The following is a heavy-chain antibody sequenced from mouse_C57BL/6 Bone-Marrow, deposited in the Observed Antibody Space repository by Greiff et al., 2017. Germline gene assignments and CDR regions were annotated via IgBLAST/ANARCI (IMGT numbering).Heavy chain of an antibody. CDR2: ISYDGSN. D-gene: IGHD2-4*01. J-gene: IGHJ3*01. Sequence: ESGPGLVKPSQSLSLTCSVTGYSITSGYYWNWIRQFPGNKLEWMGYISYDGSNNYNPSLKNRISITRDTSKNQFFLKLNSVTTEDTATYYCARDLYDYDCAYWGQGTLVTVSA. V-gene: IGHV3-6*01. CDR3: ARDLYDYDCAY. CDR1: GYSITSGYY.